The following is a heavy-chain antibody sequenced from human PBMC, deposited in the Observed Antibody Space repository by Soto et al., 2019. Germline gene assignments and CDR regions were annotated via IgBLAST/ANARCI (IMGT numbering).Heavy chain of an antibody. V-gene: IGHV3-30*18. CDR1: GFIFSNYG. CDR2: ISYDGSDK. Sequence: GGSLRLSCAASGFIFSNYGMHWARQAPGKGLEWVAVISYDGSDKRYADSVRGRFTISRDNSKNTLFLQVTSLRAEDTAVYYCAKELSGYDPGFEYWGQGTPVTVSS. CDR3: AKELSGYDPGFEY. J-gene: IGHJ4*02. D-gene: IGHD5-12*01.